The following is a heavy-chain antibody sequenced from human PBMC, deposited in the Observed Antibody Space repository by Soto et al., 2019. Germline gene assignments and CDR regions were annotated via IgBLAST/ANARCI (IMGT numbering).Heavy chain of an antibody. V-gene: IGHV4-34*01. D-gene: IGHD3-10*01. CDR2: INHSGST. CDR3: ARYGFGSYYESEYYFDY. Sequence: SETLSLTCAVYGGSFSGYYWSWIRQPPGKGLEWIGEINHSGSTNYNPSLKSRVTISVDTSKNQFSLKLSSVTAADTAVYYCARYGFGSYYESEYYFDYWGQGTLVTVSS. CDR1: GGSFSGYY. J-gene: IGHJ4*02.